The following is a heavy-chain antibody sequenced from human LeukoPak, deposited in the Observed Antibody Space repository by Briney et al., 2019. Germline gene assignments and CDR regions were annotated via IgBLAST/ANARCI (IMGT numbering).Heavy chain of an antibody. CDR2: VSYDGNNV. Sequence: GGSLRLSCAASGFTFSSYAMRWVRQAPGKGLEWVAVVSYDGNNVYYADFMKGRFTISRDSSKKTVYLQMNSVTRDDTAVYYCARSDSDYGYKMDHWGEGIRVTVSS. V-gene: IGHV3-30*04. CDR3: ARSDSDYGYKMDH. D-gene: IGHD4-17*01. CDR1: GFTFSSYA. J-gene: IGHJ4*02.